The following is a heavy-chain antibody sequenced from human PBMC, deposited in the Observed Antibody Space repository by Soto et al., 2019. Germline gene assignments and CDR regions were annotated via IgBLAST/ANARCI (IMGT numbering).Heavy chain of an antibody. V-gene: IGHV3-23*01. CDR2: ISGSGGST. CDR3: ASIPYYYDSSGHFGY. Sequence: PGGSLRLSCAASGFTFSSYAMSWVRQAPGKGLEWVSAISGSGGSTYYADSVEGRFTISRDNSKNTLYLQMNSLRAEDTAVYYCASIPYYYDSSGHFGYWGQGTLVTVSS. J-gene: IGHJ4*02. D-gene: IGHD3-22*01. CDR1: GFTFSSYA.